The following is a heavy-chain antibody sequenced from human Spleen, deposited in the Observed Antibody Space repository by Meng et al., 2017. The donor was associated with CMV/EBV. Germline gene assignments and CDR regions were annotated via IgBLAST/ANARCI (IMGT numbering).Heavy chain of an antibody. Sequence: VSGASIPHGGYYWSWIRQHPERGLEWIGFIYFSGVTYYNPSLKSRITISVDASKRQFFLKLNSVTAADTAVYYCAKTDSREGGFDSWGQGTLVTVSS. CDR2: IYFSGVT. CDR3: AKTDSREGGFDS. CDR1: GASIPHGGYY. D-gene: IGHD1-1*01. V-gene: IGHV4-31*02. J-gene: IGHJ4*02.